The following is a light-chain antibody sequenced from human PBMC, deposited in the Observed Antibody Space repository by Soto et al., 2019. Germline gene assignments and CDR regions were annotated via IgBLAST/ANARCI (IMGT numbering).Light chain of an antibody. J-gene: IGKJ5*01. Sequence: EIVLTQSPGTLSLSPGERATLSCRASQSVNSFYLAWFQQKPGQAPRLLIYGASTRATGIPDRFSGSGSGTDFTLTISSLEPEDFAVYYCQQRSSWPITFGQGTRLEIK. CDR2: GAS. V-gene: IGKV3D-20*02. CDR1: QSVNSFY. CDR3: QQRSSWPIT.